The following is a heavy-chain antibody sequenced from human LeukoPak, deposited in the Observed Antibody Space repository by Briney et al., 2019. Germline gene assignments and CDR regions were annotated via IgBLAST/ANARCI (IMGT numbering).Heavy chain of an antibody. V-gene: IGHV3-66*04. J-gene: IGHJ4*02. CDR2: IYAGGST. CDR1: GFTVSNNY. Sequence: PGGSLRLSCAASGFTVSNNYMNWVAQAPGKGLEWVSVIYAGGSTYYADSVKGRFTIARDNSKNTLYLQMNNLRVEDTAVYYCARLNGFYCDYWGQGTLVTVSS. CDR3: ARLNGFYCDY. D-gene: IGHD6-25*01.